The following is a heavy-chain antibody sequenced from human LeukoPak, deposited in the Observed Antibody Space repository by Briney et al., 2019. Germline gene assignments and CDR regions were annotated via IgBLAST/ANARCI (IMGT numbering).Heavy chain of an antibody. CDR1: GFTFSSYA. CDR3: ARDVIIMVRGVITYYYYGMDV. J-gene: IGHJ6*04. Sequence: PGRSLRLSCAASGFTFSSYAMHRVRQAPGKGLEGVAVITYDGSNKYYADSVKGRFTISRDNSKNTLYLQMNSLRAEDTAVYYCARDVIIMVRGVITYYYYGMDVWGKGTTVTVSS. D-gene: IGHD3-10*01. CDR2: ITYDGSNK. V-gene: IGHV3-30*04.